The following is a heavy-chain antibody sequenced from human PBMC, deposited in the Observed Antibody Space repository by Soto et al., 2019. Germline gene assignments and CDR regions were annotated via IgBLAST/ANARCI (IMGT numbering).Heavy chain of an antibody. Sequence: GGSLRLSCAASGFTFSSYGMHWVRQAPGKGLEWVAVISYDGSNKYYADSVKGRFTISRDNSKNTLYLQMNSLRAEDTAVYYCAKDSGRLLEWLRGLDVWGQGTTVTVSS. D-gene: IGHD3-3*01. CDR2: ISYDGSNK. CDR1: GFTFSSYG. CDR3: AKDSGRLLEWLRGLDV. V-gene: IGHV3-30*18. J-gene: IGHJ6*02.